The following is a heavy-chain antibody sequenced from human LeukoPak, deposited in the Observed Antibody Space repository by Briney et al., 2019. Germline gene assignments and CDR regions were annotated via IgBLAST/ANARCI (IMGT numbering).Heavy chain of an antibody. V-gene: IGHV4-34*01. CDR1: GGSFSGYY. CDR3: ASNGIAVAGGDY. Sequence: PSETLSLTCAVCGGSFSGYYWSWIRQPPGKGLEWIGEINHSGSTNYNPSLKSRVTISVDTSKNQFSLKLSSVTAADTAVYYCASNGIAVAGGDYWGQGTLVTVSS. J-gene: IGHJ4*02. CDR2: INHSGST. D-gene: IGHD6-19*01.